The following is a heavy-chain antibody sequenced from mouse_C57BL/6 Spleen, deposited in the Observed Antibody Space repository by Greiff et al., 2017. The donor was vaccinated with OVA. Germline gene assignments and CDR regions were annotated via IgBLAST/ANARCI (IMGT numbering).Heavy chain of an antibody. V-gene: IGHV1-64*01. Sequence: QVQLQQPGAELVKPGASVKLSCKASGYTFTSYWMHWVKQRPGQGLEWIGMIHPNSGSTNYNEKFKSKATLTVDKSSSTACMQLSSLTSEDSAVYYCARSYSNYVVDYWGQGTTLTVSS. CDR2: IHPNSGST. CDR1: GYTFTSYW. CDR3: ARSYSNYVVDY. D-gene: IGHD2-5*01. J-gene: IGHJ2*01.